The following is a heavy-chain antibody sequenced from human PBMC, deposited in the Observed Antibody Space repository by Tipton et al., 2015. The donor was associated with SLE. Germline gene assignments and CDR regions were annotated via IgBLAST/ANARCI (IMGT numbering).Heavy chain of an antibody. CDR1: GYFISSGYY. CDR2: IYESGNT. Sequence: GLVKPSETLSLKCTVSGYFISSGYYWGWIRQPPGKGLEWIGNIYESGNTYYNPSLKSRLTISVDTSKNHFSLKLSSVTAADSAVYYCVRDRGGSHLGWFAPWGQGILVTVSS. CDR3: VRDRGGSHLGWFAP. D-gene: IGHD1-26*01. V-gene: IGHV4-38-2*02. J-gene: IGHJ5*02.